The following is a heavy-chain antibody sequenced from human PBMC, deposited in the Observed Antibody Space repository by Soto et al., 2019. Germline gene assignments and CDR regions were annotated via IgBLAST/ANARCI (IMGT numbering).Heavy chain of an antibody. CDR2: IYHSGST. CDR1: SGSISSSNW. J-gene: IGHJ6*03. Sequence: SETLSLTCAVSSGSISSSNWWSWVRQPPGKGLEWIGEIYHSGSTNYNPSLKSRVTISVDKSKNQFSLKLSSVTAADTAVYYCARGHIVATTPWDYYYYMDVWGKGTTVTVSS. V-gene: IGHV4-4*02. D-gene: IGHD5-12*01. CDR3: ARGHIVATTPWDYYYYMDV.